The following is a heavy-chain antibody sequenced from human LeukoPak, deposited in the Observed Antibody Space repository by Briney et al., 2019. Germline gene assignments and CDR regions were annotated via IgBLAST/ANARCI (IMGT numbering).Heavy chain of an antibody. J-gene: IGHJ4*02. D-gene: IGHD2-15*01. V-gene: IGHV3-74*01. CDR1: GFIFSGYW. Sequence: GGSLRLSCGASGFIFSGYWMHWVRQAPGKGLVWVSRINTDGSSTTYADSVKGRFNISRDNAKNTLYLQMNSLRAEDTAVYYCARDRGYCSGGSCYIFDYWGQGTLVTVSS. CDR3: ARDRGYCSGGSCYIFDY. CDR2: INTDGSST.